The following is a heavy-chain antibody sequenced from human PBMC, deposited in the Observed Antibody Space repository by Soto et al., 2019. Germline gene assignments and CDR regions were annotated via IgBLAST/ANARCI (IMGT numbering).Heavy chain of an antibody. J-gene: IGHJ5*02. V-gene: IGHV3-23*01. CDR2: IGHSGGGT. D-gene: IGHD3-16*01. CDR1: GFTFSTHS. CDR3: AKEITLNWFDP. Sequence: EVQILESGGGLVQPGGSLRLSCATSGFTFSTHSMTWVRQAPGKGLEWVSTIGHSGGGTFYADSVKGRFTISRDNSNNPVYLQMNSLTAEDTAVYYCAKEITLNWFDPWGQGTLVTVSS.